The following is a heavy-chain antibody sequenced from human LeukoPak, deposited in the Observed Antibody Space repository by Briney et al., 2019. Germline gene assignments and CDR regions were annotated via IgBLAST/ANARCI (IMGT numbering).Heavy chain of an antibody. D-gene: IGHD2-2*01. CDR3: ATVGGSCASSNCYAYFDN. CDR1: GLTFSNSA. CDR2: ITDSGGDT. V-gene: IGHV3-23*01. J-gene: IGHJ4*02. Sequence: GGSLRLSCVAPGLTFSNSAMTWVRQAPGKGLEWISIITDSGGDTFYTDSAKGRFTVSRDTSINTLYLQMHNLGVDDTAVYYCATVGGSCASSNCYAYFDNWGQGTLVTVSS.